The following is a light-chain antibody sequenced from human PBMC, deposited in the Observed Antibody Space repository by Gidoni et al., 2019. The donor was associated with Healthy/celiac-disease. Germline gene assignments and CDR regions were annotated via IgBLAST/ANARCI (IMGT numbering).Light chain of an antibody. CDR2: WAS. CDR1: QSFLYSSNNKNY. CDR3: QQYYSTPLP. V-gene: IGKV4-1*01. Sequence: DIVMTQSPDSLAVSLGERATINCKSSQSFLYSSNNKNYLAWYQQKPGQPPKLLIYWASTRESGVPDRFSGSGSGTDFTLTISSLQAEDVAVYYCQQYYSTPLPFGGGTKVEIK. J-gene: IGKJ4*01.